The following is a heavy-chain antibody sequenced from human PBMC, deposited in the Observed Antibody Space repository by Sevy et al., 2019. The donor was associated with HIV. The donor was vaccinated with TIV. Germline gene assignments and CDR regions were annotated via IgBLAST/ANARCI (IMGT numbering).Heavy chain of an antibody. CDR1: GGTFSSYA. D-gene: IGHD3-3*01. V-gene: IGHV1-69*13. CDR3: ARAETIFGPPGAFDI. CDR2: ITPIFGTA. Sequence: ASVKVSCKASGGTFSSYAISWVRQAPGQGLEWMGGITPIFGTANYAQKFQGRVTITADESTSTAYMGLSSLRSEDTAVYYCARAETIFGPPGAFDIWGQGTMVTVSS. J-gene: IGHJ3*02.